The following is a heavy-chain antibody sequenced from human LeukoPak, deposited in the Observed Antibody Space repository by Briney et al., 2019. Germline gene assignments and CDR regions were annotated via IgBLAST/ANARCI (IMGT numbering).Heavy chain of an antibody. D-gene: IGHD2-21*02. CDR1: GYSISSGYY. Sequence: SETLSLTCTVSGYSISSGYYWGWIRQPPGKGLEWIGSIYHSGSTYYNPSLKSRVTISVDTSKNQFSLKLSSVTAADTAVYYCARGLAYCGGDCYSRPIDYWGQGTLVTVSS. J-gene: IGHJ4*02. CDR2: IYHSGST. V-gene: IGHV4-38-2*02. CDR3: ARGLAYCGGDCYSRPIDY.